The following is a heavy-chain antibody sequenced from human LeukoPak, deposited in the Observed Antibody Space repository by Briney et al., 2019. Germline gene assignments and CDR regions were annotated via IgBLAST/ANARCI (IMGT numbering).Heavy chain of an antibody. V-gene: IGHV4-34*01. Sequence: PSETLSLTCAVYGGSFSGYYWSWIRQPPGKGLEWIGEINHSGSTNYNPSLKSRVTISVDTSKNQFSLKLSSATAADTAVYYCASSSYDSRSFDYWGQGTLVTVSS. D-gene: IGHD3-22*01. CDR2: INHSGST. CDR1: GGSFSGYY. CDR3: ASSSYDSRSFDY. J-gene: IGHJ4*02.